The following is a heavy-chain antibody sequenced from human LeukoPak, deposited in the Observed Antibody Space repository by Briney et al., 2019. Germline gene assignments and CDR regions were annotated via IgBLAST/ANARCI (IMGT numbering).Heavy chain of an antibody. Sequence: ASVKVSCKASGYSFTSYHMHWVRQAPGQGLEWMGIINPSGGSTRYAQKFQGRVTMTRDTSTSTVYMELSSLRSEDTAVYYCARDEGWELLEYYFDYWGQGTLVTVSS. J-gene: IGHJ4*02. CDR1: GYSFTSYH. CDR3: ARDEGWELLEYYFDY. CDR2: INPSGGST. V-gene: IGHV1-46*01. D-gene: IGHD1-26*01.